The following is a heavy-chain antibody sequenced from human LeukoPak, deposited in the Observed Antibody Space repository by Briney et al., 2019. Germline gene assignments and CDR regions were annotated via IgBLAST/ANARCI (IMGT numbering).Heavy chain of an antibody. D-gene: IGHD6-19*01. J-gene: IGHJ6*03. CDR2: IYYSGST. CDR3: ARVPSSGWYTRRYYYYYMDV. V-gene: IGHV4-59*01. Sequence: SETLSLTCAVYGGSFSGYYWSWIRQPPGKGLEWIGYIYYSGSTNYNPSLKSRVTISVDTSKNQFSLKLSSVTAADTAVYYCARVPSSGWYTRRYYYYYMDVWGKGTTVTVSS. CDR1: GGSFSGYY.